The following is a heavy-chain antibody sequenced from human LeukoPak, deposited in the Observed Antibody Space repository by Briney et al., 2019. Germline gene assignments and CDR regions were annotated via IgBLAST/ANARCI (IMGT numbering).Heavy chain of an antibody. J-gene: IGHJ4*02. CDR1: GFTFSNYW. Sequence: GGSLRLSCGASGFTFSNYWMSWVRQAPGKGLEWVSGISGSGGSTYYADSVKGRFTISRDNSKNTLYLQMNSLRAEDTAVYYCAKVPIYYYGSGSYYSGHFDYWGQGTLVTVSS. CDR2: ISGSGGST. D-gene: IGHD3-10*01. V-gene: IGHV3-23*01. CDR3: AKVPIYYYGSGSYYSGHFDY.